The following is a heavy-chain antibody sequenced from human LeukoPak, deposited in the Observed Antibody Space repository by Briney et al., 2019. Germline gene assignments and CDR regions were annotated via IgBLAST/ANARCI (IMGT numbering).Heavy chain of an antibody. V-gene: IGHV3-53*04. CDR1: GFTVSSNY. J-gene: IGHJ3*02. CDR3: VRGPWAAAGGSIDGLDI. Sequence: PGGSLRLSCAASGFTVSSNYMSWVRQAPGKGLEWVSVIYPGGSTYYADSVKGRFTISRHNSENTLDLQMNSLRVEDTAVYYCVRGPWAAAGGSIDGLDIWGQGTMVTVSS. CDR2: IYPGGST. D-gene: IGHD6-13*01.